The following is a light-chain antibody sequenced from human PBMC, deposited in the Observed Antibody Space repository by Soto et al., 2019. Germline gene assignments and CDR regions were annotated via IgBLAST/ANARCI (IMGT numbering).Light chain of an antibody. CDR1: QSVRSY. Sequence: EIVLTQSPATLSLSPGERATLSCRASQSVRSYLAWYQQKPGQAPRLLIYDASNRATGIPARFSGSGSGTVFTLTIGSLEPEDSAVYYCQQRKNWPPITFGQGTRLEIK. CDR3: QQRKNWPPIT. CDR2: DAS. V-gene: IGKV3-11*01. J-gene: IGKJ5*01.